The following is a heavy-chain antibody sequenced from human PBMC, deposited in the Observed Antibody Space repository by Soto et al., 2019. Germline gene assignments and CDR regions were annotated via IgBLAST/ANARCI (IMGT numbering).Heavy chain of an antibody. V-gene: IGHV3-23*01. J-gene: IGHJ2*01. CDR3: AKDKRNRNWYFDL. CDR2: ISGSGGST. Sequence: EVQLLESGGGLVQPGGSLRLSCAASGFTFSSYAMSWVRQAPGKGLEWVSAISGSGGSTYYADSVKGRFTISRDNSKNTRYLQMNSLRAEDTAVYYCAKDKRNRNWYFDLWGRGTLVTVSS. CDR1: GFTFSSYA.